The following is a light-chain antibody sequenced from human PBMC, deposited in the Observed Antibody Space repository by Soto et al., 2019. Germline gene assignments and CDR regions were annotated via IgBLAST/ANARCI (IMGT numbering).Light chain of an antibody. V-gene: IGKV3-20*01. CDR3: QQYGSSPRT. J-gene: IGKJ2*01. Sequence: EIVLTQSPGTLSLSPGERATLSCRASQNLSSGQLVWYQQKPGQAPRLLIYGGSSRATGIPSRFSGRGSGTDFTLTISRLEPEDFAVYFCQQYGSSPRTFGQGTKLEIK. CDR1: QNLSSGQ. CDR2: GGS.